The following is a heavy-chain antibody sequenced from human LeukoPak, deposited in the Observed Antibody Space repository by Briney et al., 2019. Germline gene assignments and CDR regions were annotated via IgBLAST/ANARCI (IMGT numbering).Heavy chain of an antibody. CDR3: ASGYSYGYTTDY. Sequence: GGSLRLSCAASGFTVSSNYMSWVRKAPGKGLEWVSVIYSGGSTYYADSVKGRFTISRDNSKNTLYLQMNSLRAGDTAVYYCASGYSYGYTTDYWGQGTLVTVSS. CDR2: IYSGGST. J-gene: IGHJ4*02. V-gene: IGHV3-53*01. CDR1: GFTVSSNY. D-gene: IGHD5-18*01.